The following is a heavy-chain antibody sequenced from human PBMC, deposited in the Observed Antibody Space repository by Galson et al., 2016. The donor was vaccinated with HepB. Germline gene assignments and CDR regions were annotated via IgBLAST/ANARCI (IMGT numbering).Heavy chain of an antibody. J-gene: IGHJ6*03. D-gene: IGHD2-15*01. Sequence: SETLSLTCIVSGGSISSDYYWGWIRQPPGRALEWIGSIYSGEDTYYNPSLKSRVTISVDTSKNQVSLRLDSVTAADTGVYYCATDIVVAGKDFYHYMDIWGKGTTVTVAS. CDR1: GGSISSDYY. CDR2: IYSGEDT. V-gene: IGHV4-39*01. CDR3: ATDIVVAGKDFYHYMDI.